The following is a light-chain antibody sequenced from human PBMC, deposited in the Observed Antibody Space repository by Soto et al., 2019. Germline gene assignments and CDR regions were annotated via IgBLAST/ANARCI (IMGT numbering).Light chain of an antibody. CDR1: QSVSSN. CDR2: GAS. CDR3: QQYDNWPPYT. Sequence: EIVMTQSPATLSVSPGERATLSCRASQSVSSNLAWYQQKPGQDPRLLFYGASTRATGIPARFSGSGSGTEFTLTISSLQSEDFAVYYCQQYDNWPPYTFGQGTKLQIK. V-gene: IGKV3-15*01. J-gene: IGKJ2*01.